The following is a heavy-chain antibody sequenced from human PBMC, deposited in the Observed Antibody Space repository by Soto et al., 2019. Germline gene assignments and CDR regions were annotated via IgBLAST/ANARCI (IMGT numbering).Heavy chain of an antibody. Sequence: QVQLVQSGAEVKKPGASVKVSCKASGYTFTSYDINWVRQATGQGLEWMGWMNPNSGNAGYAQKFPGRVTMTRNTSISTAYMELSSLRSEDTAVYYCAREKGLNWTDDFWGQGTLVTVSS. CDR2: MNPNSGNA. D-gene: IGHD1-1*01. CDR1: GYTFTSYD. J-gene: IGHJ4*02. CDR3: AREKGLNWTDDF. V-gene: IGHV1-8*01.